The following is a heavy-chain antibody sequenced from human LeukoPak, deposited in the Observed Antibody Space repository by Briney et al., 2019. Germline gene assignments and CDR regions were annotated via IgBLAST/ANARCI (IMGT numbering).Heavy chain of an antibody. CDR1: GGSISSGLYY. CDR2: IYTRGGA. CDR3: ARQGSPSRGALGAFDI. V-gene: IGHV4-61*02. D-gene: IGHD1-26*01. Sequence: SETLSLTCTVSGGSISSGLYYWSWIRQPAGKGPEWIGRIYTRGGANYNPSLKSRVTISVDTSKNQFSLNLSSVTAADTAVYYCARQGSPSRGALGAFDIWGQGTLVTVSS. J-gene: IGHJ3*02.